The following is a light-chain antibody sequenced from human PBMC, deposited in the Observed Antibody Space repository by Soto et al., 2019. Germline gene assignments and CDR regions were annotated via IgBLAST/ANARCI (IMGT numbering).Light chain of an antibody. CDR3: QQYDDLPIT. CDR1: LDISHY. J-gene: IGKJ5*01. Sequence: DTQMTQSPSLLSASVADRVTITCQASLDISHYLNWYQQKPGKALKLLIYDASNLHPGVPSRFRGSGSGTEFSFNITSLQPEDVATYYCQQYDDLPITFGQGTRLEIK. CDR2: DAS. V-gene: IGKV1-33*01.